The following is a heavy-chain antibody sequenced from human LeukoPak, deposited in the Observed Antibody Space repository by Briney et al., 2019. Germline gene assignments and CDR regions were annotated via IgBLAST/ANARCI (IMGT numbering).Heavy chain of an antibody. Sequence: GGSLRLSCAASGFTFSSYAMSWVRQAPGKGLEWVSAISGSGGSTYYADSVKGRFTISGDNSKNTLYLQMNSLRAEDTAVYYCAKAEREWLARRGGFQDYWGQGTLVTVSS. J-gene: IGHJ4*02. CDR2: ISGSGGST. CDR3: AKAEREWLARRGGFQDY. V-gene: IGHV3-23*01. D-gene: IGHD6-19*01. CDR1: GFTFSSYA.